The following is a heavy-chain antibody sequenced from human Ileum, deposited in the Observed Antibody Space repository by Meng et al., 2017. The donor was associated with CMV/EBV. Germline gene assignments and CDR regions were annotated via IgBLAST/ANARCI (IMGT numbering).Heavy chain of an antibody. J-gene: IGHJ3*02. D-gene: IGHD3-16*01. CDR3: ARVVFPTQDAFDI. V-gene: IGHV1-69*05. CDR1: GGTFSSYA. Sequence: SVKVSCKASGGTFSSYAISWVRQAPGQGLEWMGGIIPIFGTANYAQKFQGRVTITTDESTSTAYMELSSLRSEDTAVYYCARVVFPTQDAFDIWGQGTMVTVSS. CDR2: IIPIFGTA.